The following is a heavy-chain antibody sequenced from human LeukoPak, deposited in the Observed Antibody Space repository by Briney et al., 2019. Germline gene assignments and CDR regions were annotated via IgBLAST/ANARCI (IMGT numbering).Heavy chain of an antibody. J-gene: IGHJ4*02. CDR2: ISSSGSTI. CDR1: GFTFSSYE. D-gene: IGHD3-9*01. V-gene: IGHV3-48*03. CDR3: ARDFVDYDILTGYYSGFDY. Sequence: GGSLRLSCAASGFTFSSYEMNWVRQAPGKGLEWVSYISSSGSTIYYADSVKGRFTISRDNAKNSLYLRMNSLRAEDTAVYYCARDFVDYDILTGYYSGFDYWGQGTLVTVSS.